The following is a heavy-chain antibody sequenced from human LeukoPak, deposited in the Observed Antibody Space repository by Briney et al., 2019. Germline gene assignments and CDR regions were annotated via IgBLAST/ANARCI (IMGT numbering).Heavy chain of an antibody. V-gene: IGHV3-48*01. J-gene: IGHJ4*02. CDR3: ARDQGRFSAALTDY. CDR2: ISSSSSTI. Sequence: GGSLRLPCAASGFTFSSYSMNWVRQAPGKGLEWVSYISSSSSTIYYADSVKGRFTISRDNAKNSLYLQMNSLRAEDTAVYYCARDQGRFSAALTDYWGQGTLVTVSS. D-gene: IGHD3-3*01. CDR1: GFTFSSYS.